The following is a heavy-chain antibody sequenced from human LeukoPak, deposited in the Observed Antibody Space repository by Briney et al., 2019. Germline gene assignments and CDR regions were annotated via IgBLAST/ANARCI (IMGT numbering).Heavy chain of an antibody. D-gene: IGHD6-13*01. CDR2: ISAYNGNT. Sequence: ASVKVSCKASGYTFTSYGIGWVRQAPGQGLEWMGWISAYNGNTNYAQKLQGRVTMTTDTSTSTAYMELRSLRSDDTAVYYCAGDRGIAAAGPKYFHHWGQGTLVTVSS. CDR1: GYTFTSYG. J-gene: IGHJ1*01. CDR3: AGDRGIAAAGPKYFHH. V-gene: IGHV1-18*01.